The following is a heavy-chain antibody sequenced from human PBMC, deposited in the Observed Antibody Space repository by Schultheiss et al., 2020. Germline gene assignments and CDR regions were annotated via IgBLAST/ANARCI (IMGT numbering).Heavy chain of an antibody. CDR3: ATFEAVQGMDV. J-gene: IGHJ6*04. D-gene: IGHD3-10*01. CDR2: IWYDGSNK. Sequence: GGSLRLSCAASGFTVSSNYMSWVRQAPGKGLEWVAVIWYDGSNKYYADSVKGRFTISRDNAKNSLYLQMNSLRAEDTAVYYCATFEAVQGMDVWGKGTTVTVSS. V-gene: IGHV3-33*03. CDR1: GFTVSSNY.